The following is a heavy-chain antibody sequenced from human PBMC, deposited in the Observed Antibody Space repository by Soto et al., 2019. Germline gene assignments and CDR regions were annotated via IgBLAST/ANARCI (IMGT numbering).Heavy chain of an antibody. Sequence: GGSLRLSCAASGFTFSSYAMSWVRQAPGKGLEWVSAISGSGGSTYYADSVKGRFTISRDNSKNTLYLQMNSLRAEDTAVYYCAKGIGGGKSAVYYFDYWGQGTLVTVSS. CDR3: AKGIGGGKSAVYYFDY. D-gene: IGHD2-15*01. CDR2: ISGSGGST. CDR1: GFTFSSYA. J-gene: IGHJ4*02. V-gene: IGHV3-23*01.